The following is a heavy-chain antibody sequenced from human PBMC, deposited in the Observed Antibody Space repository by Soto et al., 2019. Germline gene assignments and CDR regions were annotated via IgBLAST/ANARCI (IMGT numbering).Heavy chain of an antibody. D-gene: IGHD3-9*01. V-gene: IGHV1-46*01. J-gene: IGHJ6*02. CDR3: ARERAVLRYFDWLPGSPTSYYGMDX. Sequence: ASVKVSCKASGYTFTSYYMHWVRQAPGQGLEWMGIINPSGGSTSYAQKFQGRVTMTRDTSTSTVYMELSSLRSEDTAVYYCARERAVLRYFDWLPGSPTSYYGMDXWGQGTTVTVS. CDR1: GYTFTSYY. CDR2: INPSGGST.